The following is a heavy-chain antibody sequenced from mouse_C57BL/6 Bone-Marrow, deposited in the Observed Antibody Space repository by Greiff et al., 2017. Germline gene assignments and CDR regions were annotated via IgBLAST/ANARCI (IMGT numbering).Heavy chain of an antibody. CDR3: ARAYSNYGWFAY. CDR1: GYTFTSYG. Sequence: VQLQQSGAELARPGASVKLSCKASGYTFTSYGISWVKQRTGPGLEWIGEIYPRSGNTYYNEKFKGKATLTADKSSSTAYMELRSLTSEDSAVYLCARAYSNYGWFAYWGQGTLVNVSA. V-gene: IGHV1-81*01. J-gene: IGHJ3*01. D-gene: IGHD2-5*01. CDR2: IYPRSGNT.